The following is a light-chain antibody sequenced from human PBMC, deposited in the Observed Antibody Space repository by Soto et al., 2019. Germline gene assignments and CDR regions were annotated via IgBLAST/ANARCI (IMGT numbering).Light chain of an antibody. CDR1: QSVSSN. J-gene: IGKJ1*01. CDR3: QQYNNWPPWT. V-gene: IGKV3-15*01. CDR2: GAS. Sequence: EIVMTQSPATLSVPPGERATLSCRASQSVSSNLAWYQQKPGQAPRLLIYGASTRATGIPARFSGSGSGTEFTLTISSLQSEDFAVYYCQQYNNWPPWTFGQGTK.